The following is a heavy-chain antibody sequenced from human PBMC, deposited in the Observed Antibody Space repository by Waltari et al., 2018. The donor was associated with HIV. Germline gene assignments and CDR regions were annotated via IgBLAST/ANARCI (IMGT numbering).Heavy chain of an antibody. J-gene: IGHJ5*02. CDR3: ARPRAVVVAATENWFDP. V-gene: IGHV4-34*01. Sequence: QVQLQQWGAGLLKPSETLSLTCAVYGGSFSGYYWSWIRQPPGKGLEWIGEINHSGSTNYNPSLKSRVTISVDTSKNQFSLKLSSVTAADTAVYYCARPRAVVVAATENWFDPWGQGTLVTVSS. D-gene: IGHD2-15*01. CDR2: INHSGST. CDR1: GGSFSGYY.